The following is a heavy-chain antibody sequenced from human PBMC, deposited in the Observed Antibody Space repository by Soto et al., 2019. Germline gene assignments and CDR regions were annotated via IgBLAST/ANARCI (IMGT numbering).Heavy chain of an antibody. CDR3: ASLEHNFGPHDY. D-gene: IGHD1-1*01. CDR1: GYTFSTYG. J-gene: IGHJ4*02. CDR2: ISVHNGYT. V-gene: IGHV1-18*01. Sequence: QVQLAQSGAEVKKPGASVTVSCKASGYTFSTYGISWVRQAPGQGLEWVGWISVHNGYTKYATELQGRVNVTTDPSTSSAYMELRSLRSDDSAVYYYASLEHNFGPHDYGGQGTLVTVTS.